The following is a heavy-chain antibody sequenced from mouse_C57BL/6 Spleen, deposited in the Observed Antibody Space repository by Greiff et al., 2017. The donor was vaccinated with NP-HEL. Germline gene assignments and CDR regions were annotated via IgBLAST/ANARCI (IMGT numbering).Heavy chain of an antibody. CDR2: FHPYNDDT. CDR3: ARGYSKGWYFDV. CDR1: GYTFTTYP. Sequence: QVQLKESGAELVKPGASVKMSCKASGYTFTTYPIEWMKQNHGKSLEWIGNFHPYNDDTKYNEKFKGKATLTVEKSSSTVYLELSRLTSDDSAVYYCARGYSKGWYFDVWGTGTTVTVSS. D-gene: IGHD2-5*01. J-gene: IGHJ1*03. V-gene: IGHV1-47*01.